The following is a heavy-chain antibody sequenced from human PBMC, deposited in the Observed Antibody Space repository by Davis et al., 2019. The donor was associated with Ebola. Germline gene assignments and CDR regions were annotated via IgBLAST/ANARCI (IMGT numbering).Heavy chain of an antibody. CDR2: ISSCGGST. Sequence: GGSLRLSCAASGFTFVDYAMNWVRQAPGKGLEWVSGISSCGGSTNYADSVKGRFSISRDNSNNTLYLQMNSLRAEDTAVYYCAVDFWSGYWIDYWGQGTLVTVSS. CDR3: AVDFWSGYWIDY. D-gene: IGHD3-3*01. V-gene: IGHV3-23*01. J-gene: IGHJ4*02. CDR1: GFTFVDYA.